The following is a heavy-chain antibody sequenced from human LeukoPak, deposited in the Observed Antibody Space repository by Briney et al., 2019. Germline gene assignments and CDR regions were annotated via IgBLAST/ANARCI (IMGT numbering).Heavy chain of an antibody. D-gene: IGHD3-22*01. CDR2: IYHGGST. CDR3: ARYNYYDSSGYLRW. V-gene: IGHV4-38-2*01. J-gene: IGHJ4*02. Sequence: PSETLSLTCAVYGGSFSGYYWGWIRQPPGKGLEWIGSIYHGGSTYYNPSLKSRVTISVDTSKNQFSLKLSSVTAADTAVYYCARYNYYDSSGYLRWGGQGTLVTVSS. CDR1: GGSFSGYY.